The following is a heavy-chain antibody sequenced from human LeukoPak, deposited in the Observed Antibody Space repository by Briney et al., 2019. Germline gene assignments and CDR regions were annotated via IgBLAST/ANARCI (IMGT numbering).Heavy chain of an antibody. D-gene: IGHD3-22*01. CDR3: ARSSDTSGFYYYFDY. Sequence: SETLSLTCTVSGGSISGYYWSWIRQPPGKGLEWIGYIHYSGYTSYNPSLMSRVTMSVDTSKNQFSLKLRSVTAADTAVYYCARSSDTSGFYYYFDYWGQGTLVTVSS. V-gene: IGHV4-59*01. J-gene: IGHJ4*02. CDR1: GGSISGYY. CDR2: IHYSGYT.